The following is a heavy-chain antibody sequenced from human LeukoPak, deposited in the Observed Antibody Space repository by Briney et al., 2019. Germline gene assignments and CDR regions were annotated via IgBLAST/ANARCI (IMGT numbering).Heavy chain of an antibody. CDR1: GGSISSSSYY. Sequence: SETLSLTCTVSGGSISSSSYYWGWIRQAPGKGLEWIGSIHYSGSTYYNPSLKSRVTISVDMSKNQFSLKLSSVTAADTAVYYCARRPQEDTVDFDYWGQGTLVTVSS. D-gene: IGHD6-19*01. CDR2: IHYSGST. V-gene: IGHV4-39*01. J-gene: IGHJ4*02. CDR3: ARRPQEDTVDFDY.